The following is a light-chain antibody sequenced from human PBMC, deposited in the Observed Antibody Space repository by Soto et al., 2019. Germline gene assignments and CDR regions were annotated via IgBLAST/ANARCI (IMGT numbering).Light chain of an antibody. CDR2: QNT. J-gene: IGLJ1*01. CDR1: AMAKQY. Sequence: SYELTQSPSVSVSPGQTARITCSGDAMAKQYGYWYQQKPGRAPMLVIYQNTERPSGIPERFSGSSSGTTVTLIISGVQAEDEADYYCQSVDSSGAFHVFGPGTKLTVL. CDR3: QSVDSSGAFHV. V-gene: IGLV3-25*02.